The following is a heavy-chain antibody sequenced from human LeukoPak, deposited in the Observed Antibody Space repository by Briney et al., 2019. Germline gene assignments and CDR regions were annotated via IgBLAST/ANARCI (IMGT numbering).Heavy chain of an antibody. CDR1: GFTFTSYS. D-gene: IGHD2-15*01. V-gene: IGHV3-21*01. CDR3: ASYCSGGSCYYAWAFDI. CDR2: ISSSSSYI. J-gene: IGHJ3*02. Sequence: GGSLRLSCAASGFTFTSYSMNWVRQAPGKGREWVSSISSSSSYIYYADSVKGRFTISRDNAKNSLYLQMNSLRAEDTAVYYCASYCSGGSCYYAWAFDIWGQGKTVTVSS.